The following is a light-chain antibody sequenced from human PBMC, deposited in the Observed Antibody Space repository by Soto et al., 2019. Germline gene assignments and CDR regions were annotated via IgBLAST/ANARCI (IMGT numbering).Light chain of an antibody. CDR1: QNINSW. Sequence: DIQMTQSPSTLSASVGDRVTITCRASQNINSWLAWYQQKPGKAPKLLIYKASSLESGVPSRFSGSESGTEFTLTISSLQPDDFVTYYCQQYDTYFSFGQGTKLEIK. CDR3: QQYDTYFS. CDR2: KAS. J-gene: IGKJ2*03. V-gene: IGKV1-5*03.